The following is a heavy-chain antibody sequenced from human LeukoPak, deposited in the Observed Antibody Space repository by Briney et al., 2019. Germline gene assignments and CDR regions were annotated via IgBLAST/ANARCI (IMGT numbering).Heavy chain of an antibody. CDR1: GVTFYDYC. CDR3: ARGGQTPSAFDI. J-gene: IGHJ3*02. V-gene: IGHV3-20*01. Sequence: GGALRLSCSAAGVTFYDYCISWGRQTPGEGVEGVPGINWNGGSTGYAESVKGRFNISRNNAQNSLYMQMKSLRAEETALYHCARGGQTPSAFDIWGQGTMVTVSS. CDR2: INWNGGST.